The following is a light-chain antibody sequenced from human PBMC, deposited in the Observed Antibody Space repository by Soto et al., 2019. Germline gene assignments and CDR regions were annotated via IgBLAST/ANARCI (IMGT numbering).Light chain of an antibody. V-gene: IGKV1-5*03. J-gene: IGKJ1*01. CDR1: HSISSW. Sequence: DIQMTQSPSTLSASVGDRVTITCRASHSISSWLAWYQQKPGKAPNLLIHKASHLESGVPSRFSGSGSGTEFTLTISSLQPGDFATYYCQHYNTYPWTFGQGTKVEIK. CDR2: KAS. CDR3: QHYNTYPWT.